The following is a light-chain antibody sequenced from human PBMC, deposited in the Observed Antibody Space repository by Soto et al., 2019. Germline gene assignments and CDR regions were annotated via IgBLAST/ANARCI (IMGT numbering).Light chain of an antibody. J-gene: IGKJ1*01. V-gene: IGKV4-1*01. CDR1: QSLLHSSDNRNY. Sequence: EIVMAQFPETLAVSVGERATIKCRSSQSLLHSSDNRNYLTWYQQKPGQPPKLLIYWASTRQSGVPDRFSGSGSGTDFTLTINSLQAEDLAVYYCQQYYSTPWTFGQGTKVEIK. CDR3: QQYYSTPWT. CDR2: WAS.